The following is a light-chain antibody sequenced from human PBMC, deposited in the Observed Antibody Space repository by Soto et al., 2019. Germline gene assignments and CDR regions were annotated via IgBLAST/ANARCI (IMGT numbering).Light chain of an antibody. J-gene: IGKJ5*01. V-gene: IGKV3-11*01. CDR3: QQRSNWPPIT. Sequence: EIVFTQSPATRSFSPRERSTLSCPASQSVSSYLAWYQQKPGQAPRLLIYDASNRATGIPARFSGSGSGTDFTLTISSLEPEDFAVYYCQQRSNWPPITFGQGTRLEIK. CDR2: DAS. CDR1: QSVSSY.